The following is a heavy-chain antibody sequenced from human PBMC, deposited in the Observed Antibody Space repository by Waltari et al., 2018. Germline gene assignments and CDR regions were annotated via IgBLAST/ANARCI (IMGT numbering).Heavy chain of an antibody. V-gene: IGHV3-30*02. D-gene: IGHD2-2*01. J-gene: IGHJ6*03. CDR3: AKDGSFVVVPEAMFDYYMDV. CDR1: GFPFRSYG. CDR2: IRYDGSNA. Sequence: QMQLVESGGGVVQPGGSLRLTCAASGFPFRSYGMPWVRQAPGKGLEGVAFIRYDGSNAYYADSVKGRFTISRDNSKNTLSLHMNSLRPEDTAVYYCAKDGSFVVVPEAMFDYYMDVWGKGTTVSVSS.